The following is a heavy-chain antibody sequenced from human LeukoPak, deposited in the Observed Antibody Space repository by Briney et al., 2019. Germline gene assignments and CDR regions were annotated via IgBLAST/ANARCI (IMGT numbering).Heavy chain of an antibody. Sequence: GGSLRLSCAASGFIFGTYWMSWVRQAPGKGLEWVSTISSGGGSIYYADSVKGRFTISRDNSKNTLYLQMNSLRVEDTAVYYCAKIGYPDYWGQGTLATVSS. CDR2: ISSGGGSI. D-gene: IGHD6-13*01. V-gene: IGHV3-23*01. CDR3: AKIGYPDY. CDR1: GFIFGTYW. J-gene: IGHJ4*02.